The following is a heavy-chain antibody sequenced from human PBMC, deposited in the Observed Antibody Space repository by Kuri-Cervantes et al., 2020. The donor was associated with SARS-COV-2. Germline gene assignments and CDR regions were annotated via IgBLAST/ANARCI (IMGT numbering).Heavy chain of an antibody. CDR1: GGSVSSESYY. CDR2: IYYSGST. V-gene: IGHV4-61*01. J-gene: IGHJ4*02. Sequence: SETLSLTCTVSGGSVSSESYYWSWIRQPPGKGLEWIGYIYYSGSTNYNPSLKSRVTISVDTSKNQFSLKLSSVTAADTAVYYCARGRVGATPGRFVGFDYWGQGTLVTVSS. D-gene: IGHD1-26*01. CDR3: ARGRVGATPGRFVGFDY.